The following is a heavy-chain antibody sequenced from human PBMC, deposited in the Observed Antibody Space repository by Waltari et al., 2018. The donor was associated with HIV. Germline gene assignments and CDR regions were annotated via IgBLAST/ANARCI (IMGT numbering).Heavy chain of an antibody. D-gene: IGHD3-10*01. CDR2: IIPMLGTA. J-gene: IGHJ6*02. CDR1: GGTFNRYS. CDR3: AREGFGNFNPGMDV. Sequence: QVQLVQSGAEVKKPGSSVKVSCKASGGTFNRYSMSWVRTAPGQGLEWMGGIIPMLGTANYAQKFQGRVTLTADESTSVVYMELSSLRSEDTAVYYCAREGFGNFNPGMDVWGQGTTVTVSS. V-gene: IGHV1-69*01.